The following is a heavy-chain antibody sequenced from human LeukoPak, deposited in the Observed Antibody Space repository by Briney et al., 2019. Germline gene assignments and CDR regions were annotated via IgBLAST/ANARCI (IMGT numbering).Heavy chain of an antibody. CDR3: ARHVIEEYYDILTGYNYYYGMDV. J-gene: IGHJ6*02. CDR1: GGSISSYY. D-gene: IGHD3-9*01. V-gene: IGHV4-59*08. Sequence: SETLSLTCTVSGGSISSYYWSWIRQPPGKGLEWIGYIYYSGSTNYNPSLKSRVTISVDTSKNQFSLKLSSVTAADTAVYYCARHVIEEYYDILTGYNYYYGMDVWGQGTTVTVSS. CDR2: IYYSGST.